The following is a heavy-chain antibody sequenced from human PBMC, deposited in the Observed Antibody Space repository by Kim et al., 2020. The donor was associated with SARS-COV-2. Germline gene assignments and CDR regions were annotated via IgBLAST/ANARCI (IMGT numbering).Heavy chain of an antibody. CDR3: ARGPYCGGDCYLNKNYFDY. CDR1: GFTFSIYG. Sequence: GGSLRLSCAASGFTFSIYGMHWVRQAPGKGLEWVAVISYDGSNKYYADSVKGRFTISRDNSKNTLYLQMNSLRAEDTAVYYCARGPYCGGDCYLNKNYFDYWGQGTLVTVSS. V-gene: IGHV3-33*05. D-gene: IGHD2-21*02. J-gene: IGHJ4*02. CDR2: ISYDGSNK.